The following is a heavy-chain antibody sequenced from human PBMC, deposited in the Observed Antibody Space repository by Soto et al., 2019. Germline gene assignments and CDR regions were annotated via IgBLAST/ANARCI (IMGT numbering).Heavy chain of an antibody. CDR2: IIPIFGPA. V-gene: IGHV1-69*06. CDR1: GGTFNTFA. J-gene: IGHJ4*02. CDR3: ARAAKLYFDY. Sequence: QVQLVQSGAEVKKPGSSVKVSCKASGGTFNTFAISWLRQAPGQGLEWMGGIIPIFGPANYAEKFQGRVTITADKSTSTAYLELTSLTSEDTAVYYCARAAKLYFDYWGQGTLFTVSS.